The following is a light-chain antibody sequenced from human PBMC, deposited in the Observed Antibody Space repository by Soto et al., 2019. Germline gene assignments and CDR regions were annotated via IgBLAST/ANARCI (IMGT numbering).Light chain of an antibody. V-gene: IGKV3-20*01. CDR2: GAS. CDR3: QQYGSSPLT. J-gene: IGKJ1*01. Sequence: EGVLTQSPGTLSLSPGERATLSCRASQSVSSNSLAWYQQKPGQAPRLLIYGASSRATGIPDRFSGSGSGTDFTLTISRLEPEDFALYYCQQYGSSPLTFGQGTKVEIK. CDR1: QSVSSNS.